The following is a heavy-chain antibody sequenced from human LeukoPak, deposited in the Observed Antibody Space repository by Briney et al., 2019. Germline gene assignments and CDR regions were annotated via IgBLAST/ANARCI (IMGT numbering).Heavy chain of an antibody. J-gene: IGHJ6*03. Sequence: SETLSLTCTVSGGSISSSSYYWGWIRQPPGTGLEWIGTIYYSGSTYYNPSLKSRVTISVDTSKNQFSLKLSSVTAADAAVYYCAGYCTNGICFDYYYYYMDVWGKGTTVTVSS. CDR1: GGSISSSSYY. CDR2: IYYSGST. D-gene: IGHD2-8*01. CDR3: AGYCTNGICFDYYYYYMDV. V-gene: IGHV4-39*07.